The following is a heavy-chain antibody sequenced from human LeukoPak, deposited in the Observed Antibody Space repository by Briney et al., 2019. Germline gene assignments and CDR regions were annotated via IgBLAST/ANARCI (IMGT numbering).Heavy chain of an antibody. CDR1: GFTVSTNY. CDR3: AGTKNIAAAGRLDY. CDR2: LYSVGDT. Sequence: PAGSLRLSCAASGFTVSTNYMNWVRQAPGKGLEWVSVLYSVGDTYYGDSVKGRFTISRDNSKNTLYLQMNSLRAEDTAVYYCAGTKNIAAAGRLDYWGQGTLVTVSS. J-gene: IGHJ4*02. V-gene: IGHV3-53*01. D-gene: IGHD6-13*01.